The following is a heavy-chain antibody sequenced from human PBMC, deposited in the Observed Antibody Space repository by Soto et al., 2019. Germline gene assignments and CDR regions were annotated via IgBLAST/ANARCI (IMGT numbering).Heavy chain of an antibody. V-gene: IGHV1-69*13. Sequence: SVKVSCKASGGTFNIYAISWVRQAPGQGLEWMGGIIPSVGTANYAQKFQGRVTIIADESTSTAHMELSSLRSEDTAVYYCAGDRKDSSRSYPSFDYWGQGTLVTVSS. CDR2: IIPSVGTA. CDR1: GGTFNIYA. CDR3: AGDRKDSSRSYPSFDY. J-gene: IGHJ4*02. D-gene: IGHD3-22*01.